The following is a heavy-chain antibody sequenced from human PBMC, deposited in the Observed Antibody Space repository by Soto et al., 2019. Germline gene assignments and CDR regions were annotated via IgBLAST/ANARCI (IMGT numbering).Heavy chain of an antibody. D-gene: IGHD3-9*01. V-gene: IGHV3-15*01. CDR3: TTATRAYYDILTGYYKVFDY. CDR1: GFTFSNAW. Sequence: GGSLRLSCAASGFTFSNAWMSWVRQAPGKGLEWVGRIKSRTDGGTTDYAARVKGRFTISRDDSKNTLSLQMNSLKTEDTAVYYCTTATRAYYDILTGYYKVFDYWGQGTLVTVSS. CDR2: IKSRTDGGTT. J-gene: IGHJ4*02.